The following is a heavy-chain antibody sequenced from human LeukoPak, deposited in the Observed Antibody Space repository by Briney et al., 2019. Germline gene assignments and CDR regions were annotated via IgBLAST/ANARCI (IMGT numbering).Heavy chain of an antibody. V-gene: IGHV1-69*05. CDR1: GCTFSSYA. J-gene: IGHJ6*03. Sequence: SVKVSCKASGCTFSSYAISWVRQAPGQGLEWMGGIIPIFGTANYAQKFQGRVTITTDEFTSTAYMELSSLRSEDTAVYYCARGDFWSGYRLRYYYYYMDVWGKGTTVTVSS. D-gene: IGHD3-3*01. CDR2: IIPIFGTA. CDR3: ARGDFWSGYRLRYYYYYMDV.